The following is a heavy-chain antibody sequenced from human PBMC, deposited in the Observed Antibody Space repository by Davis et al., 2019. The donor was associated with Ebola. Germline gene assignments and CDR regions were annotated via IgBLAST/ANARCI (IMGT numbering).Heavy chain of an antibody. J-gene: IGHJ4*02. D-gene: IGHD1-1*01. CDR1: KFTFSSYT. CDR3: SKEGQTGTLKH. CDR2: ISSSGEDT. Sequence: PGGSLRLSCAASKFTFSSYTMTWVRQAPGRGLEWVSGISSSGEDTHYADSVNGRFTVSRDNSKKTVYLQMNSLRAEDTAVYYCSKEGQTGTLKHWGQGTLVTVSS. V-gene: IGHV3-23*01.